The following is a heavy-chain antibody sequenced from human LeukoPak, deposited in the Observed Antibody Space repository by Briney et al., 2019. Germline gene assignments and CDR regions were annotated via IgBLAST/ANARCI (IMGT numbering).Heavy chain of an antibody. CDR2: TYPGDSDT. Sequence: GGSLKISCKGSGYTFTTYWIAWVRQMPGKDLEWMGITYPGDSDTRYSPSFQGQVTISADKSITTAYLQWSSLKASDTAMYYCARRDAGLAFDYWGQGTLVTVSS. D-gene: IGHD6-13*01. V-gene: IGHV5-51*01. CDR1: GYTFTTYW. J-gene: IGHJ4*02. CDR3: ARRDAGLAFDY.